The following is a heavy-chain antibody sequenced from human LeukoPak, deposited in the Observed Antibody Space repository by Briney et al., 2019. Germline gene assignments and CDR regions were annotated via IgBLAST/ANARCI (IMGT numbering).Heavy chain of an antibody. CDR2: IYISGST. CDR1: GGPISNYY. D-gene: IGHD6-19*01. V-gene: IGHV4-4*07. Sequence: PSETLSLTCTVSGGPISNYYWSWIRQPAGKGLQWIGRIYISGSTDYNPSPKSRVTMSVDTSTKQFSLKLRSVTAADTAVYYCARTQWLAHYYYYYMDVWGKGTTVTVSS. J-gene: IGHJ6*03. CDR3: ARTQWLAHYYYYYMDV.